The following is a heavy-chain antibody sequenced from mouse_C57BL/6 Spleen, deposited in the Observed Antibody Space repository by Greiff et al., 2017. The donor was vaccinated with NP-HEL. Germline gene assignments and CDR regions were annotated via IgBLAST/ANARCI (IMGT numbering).Heavy chain of an antibody. Sequence: EVKLVESGGGLVQPKGSLKLSCAASGFSFNTYAMNWVRQAPGKGLEWVARIRSKSNNYATYYADSVKDRFTISRDDSASMLYLQMNNVKTEDTAMYYCVRKMVKGGYYFDYWGQGTTLTVSS. V-gene: IGHV10-1*01. CDR2: IRSKSNNYAT. J-gene: IGHJ2*01. D-gene: IGHD2-3*01. CDR3: VRKMVKGGYYFDY. CDR1: GFSFNTYA.